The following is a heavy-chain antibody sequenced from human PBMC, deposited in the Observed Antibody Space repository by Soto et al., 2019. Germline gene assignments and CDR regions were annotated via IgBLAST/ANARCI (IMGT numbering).Heavy chain of an antibody. J-gene: IGHJ4*02. Sequence: GSLRLSCAASGFTFFTHAMHWVRQAPGKGLEWVAVISYDGGSEYYADSVRGRFSVSRDNSKNTLYLQINNLRREDTALYYCAREKSSQWLASFDFWGQGTLVTVSS. V-gene: IGHV3-30*14. CDR2: ISYDGGSE. CDR1: GFTFFTHA. D-gene: IGHD6-19*01. CDR3: AREKSSQWLASFDF.